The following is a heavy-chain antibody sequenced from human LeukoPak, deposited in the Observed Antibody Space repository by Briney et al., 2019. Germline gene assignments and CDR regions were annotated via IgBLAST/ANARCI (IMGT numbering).Heavy chain of an antibody. D-gene: IGHD3-16*01. V-gene: IGHV4-39*07. J-gene: IGHJ4*02. CDR3: ARSGETSRFDY. CDR2: IYYSGST. CDR1: GGSISGSSYY. Sequence: SETLSLTCTVSGGSISGSSYYWGWIRQPPGKGLEWIGSIYYSGSTYYNPSLKSRVTISVDTSKNQFSLKLSSVTAADTAVYYCARSGETSRFDYWGQGTLVTVSS.